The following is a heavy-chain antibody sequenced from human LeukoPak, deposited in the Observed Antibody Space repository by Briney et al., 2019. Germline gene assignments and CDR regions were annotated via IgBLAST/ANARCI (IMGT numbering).Heavy chain of an antibody. D-gene: IGHD2-21*02. CDR3: AILPAYCGGDCYYYYYGMDV. V-gene: IGHV5-10-1*01. CDR2: IDPSDSYT. CDR1: GYSFTSYW. Sequence: GESLKISCKGSGYSFTSYWISWVRQMPGKGLEWMGRIDPSDSYTYYSPSFQGHVTISADKSISTAYLQWSSLKASDTAMYYCAILPAYCGGDCYYYYYGMDVWGQGTTVTVSS. J-gene: IGHJ6*02.